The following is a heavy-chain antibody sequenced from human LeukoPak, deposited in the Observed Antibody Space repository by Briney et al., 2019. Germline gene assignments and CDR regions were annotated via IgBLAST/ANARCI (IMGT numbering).Heavy chain of an antibody. Sequence: GGSLRLSCAASGFTFSSYGMHWVRQAPGKGLEWVAVISYDGSNKYYADSVKGRFTISRDNSKNTLYLQMNSLRAEDTAVYYCAKDRRDIVATMIETSTAQFDHWGQGTLVTVSS. CDR3: AKDRRDIVATMIETSTAQFDH. CDR2: ISYDGSNK. J-gene: IGHJ5*02. V-gene: IGHV3-30*18. CDR1: GFTFSSYG. D-gene: IGHD5-12*01.